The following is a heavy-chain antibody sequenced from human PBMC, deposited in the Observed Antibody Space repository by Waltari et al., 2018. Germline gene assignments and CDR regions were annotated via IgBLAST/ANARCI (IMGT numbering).Heavy chain of an antibody. D-gene: IGHD5-12*01. J-gene: IGHJ4*02. CDR2: SYAGGKA. Sequence: EVRLVESGGGLIQPGGSLILSCAVSGFPLHYNYMTWVRQAPGKGLEWVRVSYAGGKAYYADSVKGRFTISRDDSKSMLFLEMNALRDEDTAVYYCARAGLGSPVEWLRLFDQWGQGTQVTVSS. CDR1: GFPLHYNY. V-gene: IGHV3-53*01. CDR3: ARAGLGSPVEWLRLFDQ.